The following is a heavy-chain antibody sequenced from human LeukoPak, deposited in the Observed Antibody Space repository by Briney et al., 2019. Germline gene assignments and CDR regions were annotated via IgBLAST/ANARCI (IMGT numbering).Heavy chain of an antibody. CDR2: IRYDGSNK. CDR1: GFTFSSYG. J-gene: IGHJ5*02. D-gene: IGHD3-3*01. V-gene: IGHV3-30*02. CDR3: AKDRAVTIPTTNWFDP. Sequence: GGSLRLSCAASGFTFSSYGMLWVRQAPGKGLEWVAFIRYDGSNKYYADSVKGRFTISRDNSKNTLYLQMNSLRAEDTAVYYCAKDRAVTIPTTNWFDPWGQGTLVTVSS.